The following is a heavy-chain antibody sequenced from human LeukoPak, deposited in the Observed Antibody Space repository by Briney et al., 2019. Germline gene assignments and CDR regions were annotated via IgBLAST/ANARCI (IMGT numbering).Heavy chain of an antibody. D-gene: IGHD3-22*01. J-gene: IGHJ4*02. CDR1: GFTFSSYG. V-gene: IGHV3-30*18. CDR3: AKGRYYDSSGYPPLGY. CDR2: ISYDGSNK. Sequence: GGSLRLSCAASGFTFSSYGMHWVRQAPGKGLEWVAVISYDGSNKYYADSVKGRFTISRDNSKNTLYLQMNSLRAEDTAVYYCAKGRYYDSSGYPPLGYWGQGTLVTVSS.